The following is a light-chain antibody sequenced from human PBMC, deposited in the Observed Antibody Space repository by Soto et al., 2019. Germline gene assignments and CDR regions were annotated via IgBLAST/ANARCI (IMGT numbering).Light chain of an antibody. CDR2: DDN. Sequence: QSVLTQPPSVSAAPGQKVTISCSGSSSNIGGNSVSWYQQLPGTAPKLLIYDDNKRPSGIPDRFSGSKSGTSATLGITGFQTGDEADYYCGSWDNTVSAYVFGTRTKVTVL. CDR1: SSNIGGNS. J-gene: IGLJ1*01. V-gene: IGLV1-51*01. CDR3: GSWDNTVSAYV.